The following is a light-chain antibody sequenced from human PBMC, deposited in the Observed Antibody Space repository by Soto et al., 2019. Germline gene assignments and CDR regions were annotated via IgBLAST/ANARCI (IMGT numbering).Light chain of an antibody. CDR3: CSYAGSSTYV. J-gene: IGLJ1*01. Sequence: QSALTQPASVSGSPGQSITISCTGTSSDVGTYNLVSWYQHHPGKAPKLMIYEGSKRPSGVSNRFSGSKSRNTASLTISGLQAEDEADYYCCSYAGSSTYVFGTGTKLTVL. CDR1: SSDVGTYNL. CDR2: EGS. V-gene: IGLV2-23*01.